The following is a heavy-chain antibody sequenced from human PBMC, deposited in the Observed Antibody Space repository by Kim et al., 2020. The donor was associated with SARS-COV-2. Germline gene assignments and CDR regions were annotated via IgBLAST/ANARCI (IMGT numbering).Heavy chain of an antibody. CDR2: IYYSGST. D-gene: IGHD5-12*01. CDR3: ARHDPQWLRFENYFDY. Sequence: SETLSLTCTVSGGSISSSSYYWGWIRQPPGKGLEWIGSIYYSGSTYYNPSLKSRVTISVDTSKKQFYLKLRSVTAADTAVYYCARHDPQWLRFENYFDYWGQGTLVTVSS. V-gene: IGHV4-39*01. CDR1: GGSISSSSYY. J-gene: IGHJ4*02.